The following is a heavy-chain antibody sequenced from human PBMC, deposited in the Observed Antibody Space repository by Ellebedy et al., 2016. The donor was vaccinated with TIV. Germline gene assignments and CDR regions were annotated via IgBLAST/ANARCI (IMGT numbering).Heavy chain of an antibody. CDR1: GGSISSYY. D-gene: IGHD1-26*01. J-gene: IGHJ4*02. CDR3: ARLASGSYMLQMDY. V-gene: IGHV4-4*07. CDR2: IYTSGST. Sequence: SETLSLXCTVSGGSISSYYWSWIRQPAGKGLEWIGRIYTSGSTNYNPSLKSRVTMSVDTSKNQFSLKLSSVTAADTAVYYCARLASGSYMLQMDYWGQGTLVTVSS.